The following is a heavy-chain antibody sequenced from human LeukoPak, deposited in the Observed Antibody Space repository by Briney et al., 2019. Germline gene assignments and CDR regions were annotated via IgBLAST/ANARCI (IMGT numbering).Heavy chain of an antibody. D-gene: IGHD3-3*01. Sequence: GGSLSLSCLTSGFTFSTNAMSWVRQAPGKRLEWISGISGSGASTYYAGSVTGRFTISRDNSRNTLYLQMNSLRAEDTAVYYCARYEGSTAALDHWGQGTLVTVSS. CDR1: GFTFSTNA. CDR2: ISGSGAST. V-gene: IGHV3-23*01. CDR3: ARYEGSTAALDH. J-gene: IGHJ4*02.